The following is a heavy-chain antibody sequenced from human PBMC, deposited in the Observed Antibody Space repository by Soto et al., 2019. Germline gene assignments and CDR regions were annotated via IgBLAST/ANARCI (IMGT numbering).Heavy chain of an antibody. D-gene: IGHD3-3*01. CDR2: ISSSSSTI. CDR3: WYYDFCSGYFTDAFDI. J-gene: IGHJ3*02. CDR1: GFTFSSYS. Sequence: SLRLSCAASGFTFSSYSMNWVRQAPGKGMEWVSYISSSSSTIYYADSVKGRFTIYRDNAKNSLYLQMNSLRAEDTAVYYCWYYDFCSGYFTDAFDIWGQGTMVTVSS. V-gene: IGHV3-48*04.